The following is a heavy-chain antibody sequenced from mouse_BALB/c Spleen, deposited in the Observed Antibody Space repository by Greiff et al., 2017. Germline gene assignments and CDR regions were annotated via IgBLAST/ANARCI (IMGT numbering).Heavy chain of an antibody. D-gene: IGHD2-4*01. CDR2: IDPFNGGT. CDR1: GYSFTSYY. Sequence: EVQLQQSGPELMKPGASVKISCKASGYSFTSYYMHWVKQSHGKSLEWIGYIDPFNGGTSYNQKFKGKATLTVDKSSSTAYMHLSSLTSEDSAVYYCARGLSTMILDYWGQGTTLTVSS. J-gene: IGHJ2*01. CDR3: ARGLSTMILDY. V-gene: IGHV1S135*01.